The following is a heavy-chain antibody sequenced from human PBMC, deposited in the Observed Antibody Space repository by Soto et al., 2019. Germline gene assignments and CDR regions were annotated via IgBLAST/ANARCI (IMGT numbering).Heavy chain of an antibody. V-gene: IGHV3-30*18. Sequence: PGGSLRLSCAASGFTFSSYGMHWVRQAPGKGLEWVAVISYDGSNKYYADSVKGRFTISRDNSKNTLYLQMNSLRAEDTAVYYCAKDYSSGRYYYYGMDVWGQGTTVTVSS. CDR1: GFTFSSYG. CDR3: AKDYSSGRYYYYGMDV. D-gene: IGHD6-19*01. CDR2: ISYDGSNK. J-gene: IGHJ6*02.